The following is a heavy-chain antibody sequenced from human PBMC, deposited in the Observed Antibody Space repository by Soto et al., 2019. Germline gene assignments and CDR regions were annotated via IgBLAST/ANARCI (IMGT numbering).Heavy chain of an antibody. V-gene: IGHV1-2*04. J-gene: IGHJ6*02. CDR3: ARDSSRWSKIRTYGMDV. CDR2: INPNSGGT. CDR1: GYTFTGYY. D-gene: IGHD6-13*01. Sequence: GASVKVSCKASGYTFTGYYMHWVRQAPGQGLEWMGWINPNSGGTNYAQKFQGWVTMTRDTSISTAYMELSRLRSDDTAVYYCARDSSRWSKIRTYGMDVWGQGTTVTVSS.